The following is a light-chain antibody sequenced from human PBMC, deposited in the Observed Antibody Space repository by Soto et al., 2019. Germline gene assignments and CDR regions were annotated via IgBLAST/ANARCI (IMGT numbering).Light chain of an antibody. CDR2: EVS. Sequence: QSALTQPASVSGSAGQSITISCTGTSSDVGGYNYVSWYQQHPGKAPKLMIYEVSNRPSGASSRFSGSKSGNTASLTISGLQAEDEADYYCSSYTSSSTVVFGGGTKLTVL. V-gene: IGLV2-14*01. J-gene: IGLJ2*01. CDR3: SSYTSSSTVV. CDR1: SSDVGGYNY.